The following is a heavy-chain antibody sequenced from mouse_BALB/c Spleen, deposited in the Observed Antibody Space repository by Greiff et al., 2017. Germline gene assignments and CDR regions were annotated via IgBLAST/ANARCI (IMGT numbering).Heavy chain of an antibody. CDR3: ARSRTLRGYAMDY. CDR2: ISSGSSTI. V-gene: IGHV5-17*02. CDR1: GFTFSSFG. Sequence: EVKLVESGGGLVQPGGSRKLSCAASGFTFSSFGMHWVRQAPEKGLEWVAYISSGSSTIYYADTVKGRFTISRDNPKNTLFLQMTSLRSEDTAMYYCARSRTLRGYAMDYWGQGTSVTVSS. D-gene: IGHD5-1*01. J-gene: IGHJ4*01.